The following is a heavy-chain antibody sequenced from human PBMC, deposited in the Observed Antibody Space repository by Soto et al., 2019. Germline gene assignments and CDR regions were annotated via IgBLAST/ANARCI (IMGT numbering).Heavy chain of an antibody. CDR1: SGSISLYY. J-gene: IGHJ4*02. CDR2: IYYSGST. Sequence: QVQLQESGPGLVKPSETLSLTCTVSSGSISLYYWTWIRQPPGKGLEWIGYIYYSGSTNYTPSLKSRVTLSIDTSKNQFSLKLTSVTAADTAVYYCATYAVDTAMDHWGQGTLVTVSS. V-gene: IGHV4-59*08. D-gene: IGHD5-18*01. CDR3: ATYAVDTAMDH.